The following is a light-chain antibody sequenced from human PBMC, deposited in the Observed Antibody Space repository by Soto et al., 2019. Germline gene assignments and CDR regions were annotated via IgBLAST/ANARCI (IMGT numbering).Light chain of an antibody. CDR1: QSLTNS. CDR2: DTS. V-gene: IGKV3D-15*01. Sequence: DIVMTQSPDSLAVSLGERATLSCRASQSLTNSFMAWYQQKPGQAPRLLIYDTSSRASGIPDRFSGSGSGTEFTLTISSLQSEDFAVYYCQQHNNWPPITFGQGTRLEIK. J-gene: IGKJ5*01. CDR3: QQHNNWPPIT.